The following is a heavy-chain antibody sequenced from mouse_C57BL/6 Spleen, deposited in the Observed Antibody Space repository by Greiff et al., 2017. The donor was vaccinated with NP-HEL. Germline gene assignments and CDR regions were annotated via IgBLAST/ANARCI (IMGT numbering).Heavy chain of an antibody. Sequence: QVQLQQPGAELVRPGTSVKLSCKASGYTFTSYWMHWVKQRPGQGLEWIGVIDPSDSYTNYNQKFKGKATLTVDTSSSTAYMQLSSLTSEDSAVYYCARYGYGTYFDYWGQGTTLTISS. V-gene: IGHV1-59*01. CDR2: IDPSDSYT. J-gene: IGHJ2*01. CDR3: ARYGYGTYFDY. CDR1: GYTFTSYW. D-gene: IGHD1-2*01.